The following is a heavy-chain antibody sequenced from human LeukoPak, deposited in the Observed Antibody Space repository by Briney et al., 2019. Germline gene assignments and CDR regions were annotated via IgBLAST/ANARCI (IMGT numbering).Heavy chain of an antibody. CDR1: GGSISGYY. Sequence: PSETLSLTCTVSGGSISGYYWSWIRQPPGKGLEWIGYIYYSGSTNYNPSLKSRVTISVDTSKNQFSLKLSSVTAADTAVYYCARHGSGWYADFDYWGQGTLVTVSS. CDR2: IYYSGST. J-gene: IGHJ4*02. V-gene: IGHV4-59*08. CDR3: ARHGSGWYADFDY. D-gene: IGHD6-19*01.